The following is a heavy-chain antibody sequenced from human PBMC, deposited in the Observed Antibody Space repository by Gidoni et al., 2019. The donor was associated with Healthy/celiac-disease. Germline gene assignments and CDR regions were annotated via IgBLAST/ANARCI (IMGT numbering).Heavy chain of an antibody. D-gene: IGHD4-4*01. Sequence: VQLVESGGGVVQPGRSLRLSCAASGFTFSSYGMHWVRQAPGKGLEWVAVIWYDGSNKYYADSVKGRFTISRDNSKNTLYLQMNSLRAEDTAVYYCARDGRFGATVTKKHYYYYYGMDVWGQGTTVTVSS. CDR3: ARDGRFGATVTKKHYYYYYGMDV. CDR1: GFTFSSYG. V-gene: IGHV3-33*01. CDR2: IWYDGSNK. J-gene: IGHJ6*02.